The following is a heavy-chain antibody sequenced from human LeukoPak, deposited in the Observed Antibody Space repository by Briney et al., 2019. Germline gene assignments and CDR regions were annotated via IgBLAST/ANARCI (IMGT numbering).Heavy chain of an antibody. CDR3: ARGGCAFDI. Sequence: GGSLRLSCAASGFTFSNFWMTWVRQAPGTGLEWVANIKHDGSDKYYVDSVKGRFTISRDNAKNSLYLQMSSLRAEDTAVYYCARGGCAFDIWGQGTMVTVSA. V-gene: IGHV3-7*01. CDR1: GFTFSNFW. CDR2: IKHDGSDK. J-gene: IGHJ3*02. D-gene: IGHD3-16*01.